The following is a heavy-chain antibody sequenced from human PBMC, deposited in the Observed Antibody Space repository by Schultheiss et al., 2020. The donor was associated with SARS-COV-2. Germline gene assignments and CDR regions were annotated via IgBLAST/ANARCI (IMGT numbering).Heavy chain of an antibody. D-gene: IGHD5-24*01. V-gene: IGHV4-61*01. CDR2: IYYSGST. J-gene: IGHJ4*02. CDR3: ARERKRDGYNYPFDY. Sequence: SQTLSLTCTVSGGSISSSSYYWSWIRQPPGKGLEWIGYIYYSGSTNYNPSLKSRVTISVDTSKNQFSLKLSSVTAADTAVYYCARERKRDGYNYPFDYWGQGTLVTVSS. CDR1: GGSISSSSYY.